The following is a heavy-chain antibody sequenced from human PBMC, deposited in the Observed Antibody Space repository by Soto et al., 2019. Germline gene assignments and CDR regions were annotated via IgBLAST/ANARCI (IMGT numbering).Heavy chain of an antibody. CDR1: GGSIISGGYY. V-gene: IGHV4-31*03. J-gene: IGHJ6*02. CDR2: IYDNEFT. CDR3: ARDPVTGREGIDV. D-gene: IGHD6-19*01. Sequence: LSLTCTVSGGSIISGGYYWNWIRQLPGKGLEWIGYIYDNEFTYYNPSLKSRVTMSIDMSNNQLSLKLSSVTAADTAVYFCARDPVTGREGIDVWGRRTTATASS.